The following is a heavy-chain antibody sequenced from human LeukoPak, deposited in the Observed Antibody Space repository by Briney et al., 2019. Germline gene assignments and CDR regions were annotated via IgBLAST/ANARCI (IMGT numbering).Heavy chain of an antibody. CDR3: ARDQDTAMVTGALDY. D-gene: IGHD5-18*01. V-gene: IGHV1-69*13. J-gene: IGHJ4*02. Sequence: SVKVSCKASGGTFSSYAISWVRQAPGQGLEWMGGIIPIFGTANYAQKFQGRVTITADESTSTAYMELSSLRSEDTAVCYCARDQDTAMVTGALDYWGQGTLVTVSS. CDR2: IIPIFGTA. CDR1: GGTFSSYA.